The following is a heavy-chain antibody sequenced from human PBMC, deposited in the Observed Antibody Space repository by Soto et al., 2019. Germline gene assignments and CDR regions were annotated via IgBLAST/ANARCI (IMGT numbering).Heavy chain of an antibody. V-gene: IGHV4-61*01. J-gene: IGHJ5*01. Sequence: PSETLSLPCTVSGDSVTSGNYYWSWIRQPPGKGREWIGHIYYSGSTNYSPSLKSRVTISLDTSTNHFFLNVTYVTAANTAVYYWALLRVDTYMIYWFDPCGQGTMVTVSS. CDR2: IYYSGST. CDR1: GDSVTSGNYY. CDR3: ALLRVDTYMIYWFDP. D-gene: IGHD3-16*01.